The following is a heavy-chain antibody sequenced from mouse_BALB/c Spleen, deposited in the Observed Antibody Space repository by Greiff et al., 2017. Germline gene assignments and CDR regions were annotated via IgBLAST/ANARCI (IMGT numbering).Heavy chain of an antibody. V-gene: IGHV1-5*01. CDR2: IYPGNSDT. CDR3: EIWDYYAMDY. Sequence: VQLQQSGTVLARPGASVKMSCKASGYTFTSYWMHWVQQRPGQGLEWIGAIYPGNSDTSYNQKFTGKAKLTADTSTSTAYLELSSLTNEDSAVYYCEIWDYYAMDYWGQGTSVTVSS. CDR1: GYTFTSYW. J-gene: IGHJ4*01.